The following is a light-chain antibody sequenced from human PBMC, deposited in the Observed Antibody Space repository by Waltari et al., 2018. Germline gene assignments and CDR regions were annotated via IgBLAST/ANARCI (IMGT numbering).Light chain of an antibody. CDR2: DVT. CDR1: SSDVGDYKY. V-gene: IGLV2-14*03. CDR3: SSYTTRSTRV. J-gene: IGLJ1*01. Sequence: QSALTQPASVSGSPGQSTTISCTATSSDVGDYKYVSWYQQHPGKVPKLLIYDVTNRPSGLSYRFSGSKSGYTASLTISGLQAEDEADYYCSSYTTRSTRVFGTGTKVTVL.